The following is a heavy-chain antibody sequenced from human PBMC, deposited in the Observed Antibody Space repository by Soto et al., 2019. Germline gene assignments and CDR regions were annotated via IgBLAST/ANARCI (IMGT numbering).Heavy chain of an antibody. CDR2: ITTTGSTI. Sequence: GGSLRLSCAASGFTFSDHNMNWVRQAPGKGLEWVSSITTTGSTIVYADSVKGRFTISRDNAKSSLYLQMNSLRAEDTAVYYCARDISGFTYWGQGTLVTVSS. D-gene: IGHD6-25*01. CDR1: GFTFSDHN. CDR3: ARDISGFTY. J-gene: IGHJ4*02. V-gene: IGHV3-48*01.